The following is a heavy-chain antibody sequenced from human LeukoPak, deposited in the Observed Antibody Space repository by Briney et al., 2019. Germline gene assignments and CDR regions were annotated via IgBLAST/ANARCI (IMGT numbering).Heavy chain of an antibody. D-gene: IGHD3-22*01. CDR1: GYSFTSYW. J-gene: IGHJ5*02. Sequence: GESLKISCKGSGYSFTSYWIGWVRQMLGKGLEWMGIIYPGDSDTRYSPSFQGQVTISADKSISTAYLQWSSLKASDTAMYYCARHISQTYYYDSSGYHNWFDPWGQGTLVTVSS. CDR3: ARHISQTYYYDSSGYHNWFDP. CDR2: IYPGDSDT. V-gene: IGHV5-51*01.